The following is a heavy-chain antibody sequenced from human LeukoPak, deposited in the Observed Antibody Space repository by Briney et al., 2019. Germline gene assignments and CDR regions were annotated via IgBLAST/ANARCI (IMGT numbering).Heavy chain of an antibody. D-gene: IGHD6-19*01. V-gene: IGHV4-38-2*02. J-gene: IGHJ4*02. CDR3: ARENSSGWYYFDY. Sequence: SETLSLTCTVSGYSISSGYYWGWIRQPPGKGLEWIGSIYHSGSTYYNPSLKSRVTISVDTSKNQFSLKLNSVTAADTAVYYCARENSSGWYYFDYWGQGTLVTVSS. CDR1: GYSISSGYY. CDR2: IYHSGST.